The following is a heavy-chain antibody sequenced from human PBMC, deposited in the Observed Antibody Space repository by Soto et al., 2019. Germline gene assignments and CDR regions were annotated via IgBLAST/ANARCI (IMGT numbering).Heavy chain of an antibody. CDR3: ARDKGIAARRYFQH. D-gene: IGHD6-6*01. J-gene: IGHJ1*01. V-gene: IGHV1-24*01. CDR2: FDPEDGET. Sequence: ASVKVSCKVSGYTLTELSMHWVRQAPGKGLEWMGGFDPEDGETIYAQKLQGRVTMTTDTSTSTAYMELRSLRSDDTAVYYCARDKGIAARRYFQHWGQGTLVTVSS. CDR1: GYTLTELS.